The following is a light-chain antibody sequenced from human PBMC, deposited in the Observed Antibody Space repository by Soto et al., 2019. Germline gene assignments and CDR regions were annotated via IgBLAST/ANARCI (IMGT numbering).Light chain of an antibody. CDR3: QKYNNWPFPSWT. Sequence: EIVMTQSPATLSVSPGERATLSCRASQIVSSNLAWYQKKPGQAPRLLIYVASTRATGIPARFSGSGSGTVFTLIISSLQSEDIAVYYCQKYNNWPFPSWTFGQGTKVEIK. CDR1: QIVSSN. J-gene: IGKJ1*01. V-gene: IGKV3-15*01. CDR2: VAS.